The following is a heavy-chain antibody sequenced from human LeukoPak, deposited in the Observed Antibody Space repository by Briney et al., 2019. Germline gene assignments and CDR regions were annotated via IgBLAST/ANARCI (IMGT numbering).Heavy chain of an antibody. V-gene: IGHV3-66*01. J-gene: IGHJ6*02. Sequence: SGGSLRLSCAASGFTVSSNYMSWVRQAPGKGLEWVSVIYSGGSTYYADSVKGRFTISRDNSKNTLYLQMNSLRAEDTAVYYCARDLVVTARHYYYGMDVWGQGTTVTVSS. CDR3: ARDLVVTARHYYYGMDV. D-gene: IGHD2-21*02. CDR1: GFTVSSNY. CDR2: IYSGGST.